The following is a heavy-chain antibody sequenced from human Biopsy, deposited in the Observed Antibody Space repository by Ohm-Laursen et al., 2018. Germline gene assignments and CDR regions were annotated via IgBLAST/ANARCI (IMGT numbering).Heavy chain of an antibody. Sequence: PPGTLSLTCAVSGDSVTKYYWSWIRQPPGKGLEWIGHISHTGYTSYKSSLKSRVTISLDTSRKHFSLRLTSLAAADTAVYYCARGSNEYGGLYFPRWGQGTLLTVSS. J-gene: IGHJ4*02. V-gene: IGHV4-59*02. CDR3: ARGSNEYGGLYFPR. CDR2: ISHTGYT. CDR1: GDSVTKYY. D-gene: IGHD4-23*01.